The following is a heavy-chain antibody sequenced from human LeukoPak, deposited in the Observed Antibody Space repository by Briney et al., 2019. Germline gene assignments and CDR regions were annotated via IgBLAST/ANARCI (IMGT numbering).Heavy chain of an antibody. CDR1: GGSFSGYY. Sequence: PSETLSLTCAVYGGSFSGYYWSWIRQPPGKGLEWIGEINHSGSTNYNPSLKSRVTISVDTSKNQFSLKLSSVTAADTAVYYCARSRAGYCSSTSCRYYYYYYGMDVWGQGTTVTVSS. D-gene: IGHD2-2*01. CDR3: ARSRAGYCSSTSCRYYYYYYGMDV. V-gene: IGHV4-34*01. CDR2: INHSGST. J-gene: IGHJ6*02.